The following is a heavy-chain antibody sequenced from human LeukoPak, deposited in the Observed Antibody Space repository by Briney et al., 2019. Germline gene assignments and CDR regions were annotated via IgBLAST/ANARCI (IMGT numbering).Heavy chain of an antibody. CDR3: ARYSSSWHY. CDR2: INYDGGEK. Sequence: GGSLRPSCAASGFTFNIYAMSWVRLAPGKGLEWVANINYDGGEKYYVGSVKGRFTISRDNAKNSLYLQMNSLRAEDTAVYYCARYSSSWHYWGQGTLVTVSS. J-gene: IGHJ4*02. V-gene: IGHV3-7*01. D-gene: IGHD6-13*01. CDR1: GFTFNIYA.